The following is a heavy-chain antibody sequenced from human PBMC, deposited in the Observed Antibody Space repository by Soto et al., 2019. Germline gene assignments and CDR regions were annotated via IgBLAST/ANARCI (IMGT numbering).Heavy chain of an antibody. J-gene: IGHJ4*02. CDR2: IYYSGST. CDR1: GGSISSGDYY. CDR3: AAGDYVTAEGCYFDY. Sequence: QVQLQESGPGLVKPSQTLSLTCTVSGGSISSGDYYWSWIRQPPGKALEWIGYIYYSGSTYYNPSLKSRVTISVDTSKNQFSLKLSSVTAADTAVYYCAAGDYVTAEGCYFDYWGQGTLVTVSS. V-gene: IGHV4-30-4*01. D-gene: IGHD3-16*01.